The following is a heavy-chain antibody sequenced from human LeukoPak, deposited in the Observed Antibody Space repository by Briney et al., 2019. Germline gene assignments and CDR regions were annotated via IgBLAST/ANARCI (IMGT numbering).Heavy chain of an antibody. V-gene: IGHV4-4*07. CDR1: GGSISSYY. D-gene: IGHD6-19*01. CDR2: IQTSGST. CDR3: ARVGSGWSFDY. Sequence: MSSETLSLTCTVSGGSISSYYWSWIRQPAGRGLEWIGRIQTSGSTNYNPSLKGRVTMSVDTSKNKFSLKVNSVTAADTAVYYCARVGSGWSFDYWGQGTRVTVSS. J-gene: IGHJ4*02.